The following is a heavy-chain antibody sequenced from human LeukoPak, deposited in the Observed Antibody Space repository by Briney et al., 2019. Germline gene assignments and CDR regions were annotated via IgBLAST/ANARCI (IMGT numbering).Heavy chain of an antibody. J-gene: IGHJ4*02. CDR3: ARRGGREQGGIDY. D-gene: IGHD3-10*01. CDR1: GFTFSSYA. CDR2: ISGSGGGT. V-gene: IGHV3-23*01. Sequence: PGGSLRLSCAASGFTFSSYAMSWVRQAPGKGLEWVSGISGSGGGTYYADSVKGRFTISRDNSKNTLYLQMISLRVEDTAVYYCARRGGREQGGIDYWGQGTLVTVSS.